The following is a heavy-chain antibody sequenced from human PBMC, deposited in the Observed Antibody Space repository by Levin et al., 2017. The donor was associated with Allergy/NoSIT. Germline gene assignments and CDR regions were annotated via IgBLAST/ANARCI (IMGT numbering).Heavy chain of an antibody. CDR3: ARDLRMRVGATTPSVRGHRCLGY. V-gene: IGHV1-2*02. J-gene: IGHJ4*02. CDR1: GYTFTGYY. CDR2: INPNSGGT. D-gene: IGHD1-26*01. Sequence: ASVKVSCKASGYTFTGYYMHWVRQAPGQGLEWMGWINPNSGGTNYAQKFQGRVTMTRDTSISTAYMELSRLRSDDTAVYYCARDLRMRVGATTPSVRGHRCLGYWGQGTLVTVSS.